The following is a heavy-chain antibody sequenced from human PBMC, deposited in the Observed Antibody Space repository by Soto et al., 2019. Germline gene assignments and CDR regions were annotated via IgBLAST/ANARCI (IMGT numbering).Heavy chain of an antibody. V-gene: IGHV3-72*01. CDR2: SKNKADSYTT. J-gene: IGHJ4*02. Sequence: EVQLVESGGGLVQPGGSLRLSCAASGFTFSDHYMYWVRQAPGKGLEWVGRSKNKADSYTTEYAASVKGRFTISRDGSKNSLFLQMNSLKTEDRSVYYCTVWGSGNDFGAAWGQGILVTVSS. D-gene: IGHD3-10*01. CDR1: GFTFSDHY. CDR3: TVWGSGNDFGAA.